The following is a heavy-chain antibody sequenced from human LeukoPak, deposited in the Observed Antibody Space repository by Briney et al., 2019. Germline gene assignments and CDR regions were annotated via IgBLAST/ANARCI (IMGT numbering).Heavy chain of an antibody. V-gene: IGHV4-59*01. Sequence: NTSETLSLTCTVPGGSISSYYWSWIRQPPGKGLEWIGYIYYSGSTNYNPSLKSRVTISVDTSKNQFSLKLSSVTAADTAVYYCARGVGWIQLWLTEYYFDYWGQGTLVTVSS. D-gene: IGHD5-18*01. CDR2: IYYSGST. J-gene: IGHJ4*02. CDR3: ARGVGWIQLWLTEYYFDY. CDR1: GGSISSYY.